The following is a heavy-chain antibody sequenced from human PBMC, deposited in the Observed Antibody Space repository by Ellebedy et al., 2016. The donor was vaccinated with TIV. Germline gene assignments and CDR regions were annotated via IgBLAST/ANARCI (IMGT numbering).Heavy chain of an antibody. CDR3: AREGGAAGTVAFDI. Sequence: PGGSLRLSCPASGFTFNSDSMHWVRQAPGKGLEWVAGISFHGNDKHYADSVKGRFTIARDNSENMLYLQMNSLRAEDTAVYDCAREGGAAGTVAFDIWGQGTMVTVSS. D-gene: IGHD6-13*01. CDR2: ISFHGNDK. CDR1: GFTFNSDS. J-gene: IGHJ3*02. V-gene: IGHV3-30*01.